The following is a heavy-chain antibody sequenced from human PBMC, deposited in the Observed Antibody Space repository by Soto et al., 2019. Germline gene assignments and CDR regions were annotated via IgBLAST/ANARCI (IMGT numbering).Heavy chain of an antibody. D-gene: IGHD6-13*01. J-gene: IGHJ4*02. CDR1: GASISTNNW. CDR3: AVPGAGDFDY. Sequence: PSETLSLTCAVSGASISTNNWWSWVRQPPGKGLKWIGEVYHSGSTNCNPSLKSRVTISIDKSKNQFSLRLTSMTAADTAVYYCAVPGAGDFDYWSQGTLVTVSS. CDR2: VYHSGST. V-gene: IGHV4-4*02.